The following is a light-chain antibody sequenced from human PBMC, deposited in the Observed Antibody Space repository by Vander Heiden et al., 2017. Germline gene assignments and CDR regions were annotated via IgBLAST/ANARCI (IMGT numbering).Light chain of an antibody. V-gene: IGLV2-14*03. J-gene: IGLJ2*01. CDR2: DVS. CDR3: ASYATRSTLEL. CDR1: SSDVDGKIY. Sequence: QPVLPQPASVSGSPGRSITITCTETSSDVDGKIYVSWYQHHPGKVPKLLIYDVSNRPSGVSYRFSGSKSGNTASLTISGLQAEDEADYYCASYATRSTLELFGGGTKLTVL.